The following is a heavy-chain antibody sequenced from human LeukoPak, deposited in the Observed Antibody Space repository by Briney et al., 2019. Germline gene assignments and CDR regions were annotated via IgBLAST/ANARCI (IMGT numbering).Heavy chain of an antibody. Sequence: SEPLSLTCTVSGGSISGYFWSWVRQPPGKGVEWIAYILYSGSTNYNPSLKSRVTIPVDTSKNQFSLMLTSVTAADTAVYYCARTRGYGGNSPRAFDIWGQGTMVTVSS. CDR2: ILYSGST. J-gene: IGHJ3*02. D-gene: IGHD4-23*01. V-gene: IGHV4-59*01. CDR3: ARTRGYGGNSPRAFDI. CDR1: GGSISGYF.